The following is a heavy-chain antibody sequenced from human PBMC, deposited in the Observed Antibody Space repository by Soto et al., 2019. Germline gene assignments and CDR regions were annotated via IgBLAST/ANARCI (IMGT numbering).Heavy chain of an antibody. CDR2: INKSGGST. J-gene: IGHJ4*02. Sequence: PGGSLRLSCAASGFTFSSFAMSWVRQAPVKGLEWVSTINKSGGSTYYADSVKGRFTISRDNSKNMLVLQINGLRAEDTAVYYCAKDPPTTGTTFDYWGRGTLVPVSS. CDR3: AKDPPTTGTTFDY. CDR1: GFTFSSFA. V-gene: IGHV3-23*01. D-gene: IGHD1-1*01.